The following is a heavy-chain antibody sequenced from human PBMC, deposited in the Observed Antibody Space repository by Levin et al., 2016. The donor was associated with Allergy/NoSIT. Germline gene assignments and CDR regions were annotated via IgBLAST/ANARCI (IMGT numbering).Heavy chain of an antibody. CDR3: ARGSITMDWGLVYYYYGLDV. CDR2: VGTEGDA. Sequence: GGSLRLSCAASGFSFSSYDFHWVRQTPGKGLEWVSSVGTEGDANYADSVKGRFTISRESAKNFLYLQMNSLRVGDTAVYYCARGSITMDWGLVYYYYGLDVWGQGTTVTVSS. D-gene: IGHD3-10*01. J-gene: IGHJ6*02. V-gene: IGHV3-13*04. CDR1: GFSFSSYD.